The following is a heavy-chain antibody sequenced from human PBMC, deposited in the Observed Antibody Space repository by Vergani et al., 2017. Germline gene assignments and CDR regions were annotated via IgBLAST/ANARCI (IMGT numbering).Heavy chain of an antibody. CDR3: ARARVSYYDAFDI. CDR2: INPSGGST. J-gene: IGHJ3*02. V-gene: IGHV1-46*03. Sequence: QVQLVQSGAEVKKPGASVKVSCKASGYTFTSYYMHWVRQGPGQGLEWMGIINPSGGSTSYAQKFQGRVTMTRDTSTSTVYMELSSLRSEDTAVYYCARARVSYYDAFDIWGQGTMVTVSS. D-gene: IGHD1-26*01. CDR1: GYTFTSYY.